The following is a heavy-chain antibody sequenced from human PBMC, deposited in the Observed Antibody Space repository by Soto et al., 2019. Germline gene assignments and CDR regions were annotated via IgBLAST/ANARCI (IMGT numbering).Heavy chain of an antibody. CDR2: ISSSSSTI. Sequence: GGSLRLSCAASGFTFSTYSMNWVRQAPGKGLEWVSYISSSSSTIFYTDSVKGRFTVSRDNAKNSLYLQMNSLRAEDTAVYYCARDRVMLTFGGASEEWGIDSWGPGTLVTVSS. D-gene: IGHD3-16*01. CDR1: GFTFSTYS. J-gene: IGHJ4*02. CDR3: ARDRVMLTFGGASEEWGIDS. V-gene: IGHV3-48*01.